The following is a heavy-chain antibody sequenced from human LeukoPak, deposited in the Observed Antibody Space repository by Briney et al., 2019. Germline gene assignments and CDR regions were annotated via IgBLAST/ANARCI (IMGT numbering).Heavy chain of an antibody. CDR2: ISSSSSYI. CDR1: GFTFSSYS. J-gene: IGHJ6*02. CDR3: AREAGAATAGTPLLDYYGMDV. Sequence: GGSLRLSCAASGFTFSSYSMNWVRQAPGKGLEWVSSISSSSSYIYYADSVKGRFTISRDNAKNSLYLQMNSLRAEDTAVYYCAREAGAATAGTPLLDYYGMDVWGQGTTVTVSS. D-gene: IGHD2-15*01. V-gene: IGHV3-21*01.